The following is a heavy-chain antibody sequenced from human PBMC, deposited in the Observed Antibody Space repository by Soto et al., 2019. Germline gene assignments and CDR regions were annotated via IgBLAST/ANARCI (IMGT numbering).Heavy chain of an antibody. J-gene: IGHJ4*02. CDR3: ARQSTGYSVEVDY. D-gene: IGHD6-13*01. CDR1: GGYLSGSTFY. Sequence: PSATLALPCAVSGGYLSGSTFYWVWTRQHAEKGLYSIGSIHYSWRPYYKPPLKSRATRSVATPKNKFSLKLTSVTAADTAVYYCARQSTGYSVEVDYWGQGTLVTVSS. CDR2: IHYSWRP. V-gene: IGHV4-39*01.